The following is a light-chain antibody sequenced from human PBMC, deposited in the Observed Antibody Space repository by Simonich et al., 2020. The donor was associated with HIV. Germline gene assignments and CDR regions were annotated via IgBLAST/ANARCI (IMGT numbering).Light chain of an antibody. Sequence: EIVMTQSPATLSVSPGEKATLSCRASQSVSSSYLACYQQKPGQAPRLLIYGASGRATGIPTRLSGSGSGTDFTRTISRLEPEDFAVYYCQQRSDWPLTFGGGTKVEIK. CDR1: QSVSSSY. J-gene: IGKJ4*01. V-gene: IGKV3D-20*02. CDR2: GAS. CDR3: QQRSDWPLT.